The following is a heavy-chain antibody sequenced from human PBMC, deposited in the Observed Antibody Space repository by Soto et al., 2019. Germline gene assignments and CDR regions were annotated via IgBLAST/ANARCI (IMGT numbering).Heavy chain of an antibody. CDR3: AVGGGDLSLTPFDY. D-gene: IGHD3-16*02. CDR1: GFNFKAYG. CDR2: ISTDGGKQ. Sequence: QVRLVESGGGVDQPGRSLRLSCVASGFNFKAYGIHWVRQAPGKGLEWVAVISTDGGKQHLADSVKGRFTISRDNLKNTLYLQMNNVRPEDTAVYFCAVGGGDLSLTPFDYWGQGSLVTVSS. J-gene: IGHJ4*02. V-gene: IGHV3-30-3*01.